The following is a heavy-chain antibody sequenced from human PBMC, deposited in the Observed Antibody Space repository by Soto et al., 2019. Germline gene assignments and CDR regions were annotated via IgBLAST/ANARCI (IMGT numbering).Heavy chain of an antibody. CDR1: GGSISSSSYY. J-gene: IGHJ5*02. D-gene: IGHD3-3*01. V-gene: IGHV4-39*01. Sequence: QLQLQESGPGLVKPSETLSLTCTVSGGSISSSSYYWGWIRQPPGKGLEWIGSIYYSGSTYYNPSLKSRVTISVDTSKNQFSLKLSSVTAADTAVYYCASEAVTIFGVVIKYNWFDPWGQGTLVTVSS. CDR2: IYYSGST. CDR3: ASEAVTIFGVVIKYNWFDP.